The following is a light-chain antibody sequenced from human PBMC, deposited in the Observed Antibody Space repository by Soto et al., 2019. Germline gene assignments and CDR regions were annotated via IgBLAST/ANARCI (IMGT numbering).Light chain of an antibody. CDR3: QQYGSSPPYT. J-gene: IGKJ2*01. V-gene: IGKV3-20*01. CDR1: QSVSSSY. CDR2: DAS. Sequence: ESVLTQSPGTLYLSPGEIATLSCRASQSVSSSYLAWYQQNPGQAPRLLIYDASSRATGIPERFSGSGSGTDFTLTISRLEPEDFAGYYCQQYGSSPPYTFGQGTKLESK.